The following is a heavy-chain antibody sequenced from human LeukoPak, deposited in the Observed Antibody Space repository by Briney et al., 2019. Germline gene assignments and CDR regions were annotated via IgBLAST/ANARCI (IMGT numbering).Heavy chain of an antibody. V-gene: IGHV3-23*01. Sequence: PGGSLRLSCAVSGITLSNYGMSWVRQAPGKGLEWVAGISDNAGRTNYADSVKGRFSISRDNPKNTLYLQMNSLRAEDTAVYYCAREVPRFDYWGQGTLVTVSS. CDR2: ISDNAGRT. CDR3: AREVPRFDY. J-gene: IGHJ4*02. CDR1: GITLSNYG.